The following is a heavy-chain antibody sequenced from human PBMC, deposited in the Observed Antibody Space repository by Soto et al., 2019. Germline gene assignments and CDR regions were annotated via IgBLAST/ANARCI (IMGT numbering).Heavy chain of an antibody. CDR1: GYTFTSYA. CDR3: ARVHYDFWSGYSNYYYYYMDV. Sequence: ASVKVSCKASGYTFTSYAMHLVRQAPGQRLEWMGWINAGNGNTKYSQKFQGRVTITRDTSASTAYMELSSLRSEDTAVYYCARVHYDFWSGYSNYYYYYMDVWGKGTTLTVSS. J-gene: IGHJ6*03. CDR2: INAGNGNT. D-gene: IGHD3-3*01. V-gene: IGHV1-3*01.